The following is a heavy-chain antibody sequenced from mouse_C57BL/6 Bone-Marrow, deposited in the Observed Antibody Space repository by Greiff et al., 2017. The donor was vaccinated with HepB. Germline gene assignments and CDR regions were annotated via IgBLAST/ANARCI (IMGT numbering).Heavy chain of an antibody. D-gene: IGHD1-1*01. V-gene: IGHV3-6*01. Sequence: VQLKQSGPGLVKPSQSLSLTCSVTGYSITSGYYWNWIRQFPGNKLEWMGYISYDGSNNYNPSLKNRISITRDTSKNQFFLKLNSVTTEDTATYDGARDPHYYGSSYWYFDVWGTGTTVTVSS. CDR1: GYSITSGYY. CDR3: ARDPHYYGSSYWYFDV. J-gene: IGHJ1*03. CDR2: ISYDGSN.